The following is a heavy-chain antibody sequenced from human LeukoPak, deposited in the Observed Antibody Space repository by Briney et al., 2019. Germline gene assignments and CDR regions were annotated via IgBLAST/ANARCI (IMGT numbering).Heavy chain of an antibody. CDR2: INGDASNT. J-gene: IGHJ4*02. D-gene: IGHD6-13*01. Sequence: GGSLRLSCAASGFTFSSYWMLWVRQAPGQGLVCVSRINGDASNTAYADSVKGRFTISRDNAKNTLHLQMNSLRDEDTAVYYCVRRLAATSTLDSWGQGTLVTVSS. CDR1: GFTFSSYW. CDR3: VRRLAATSTLDS. V-gene: IGHV3-74*01.